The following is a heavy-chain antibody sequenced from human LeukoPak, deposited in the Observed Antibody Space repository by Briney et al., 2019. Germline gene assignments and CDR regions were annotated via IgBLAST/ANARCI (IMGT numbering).Heavy chain of an antibody. V-gene: IGHV1-2*02. D-gene: IGHD3-3*01. CDR3: ATPTIFGVTGAFDI. Sequence: ASVKVSCKASGYTFTGYYMHWVRQAPGQGLEWMGWINPNSGGTNYAQKFQGRVTMTRDTSISTAYMELSRLRSEDTAVYYCATPTIFGVTGAFDIWGQGTMVTVSS. CDR2: INPNSGGT. CDR1: GYTFTGYY. J-gene: IGHJ3*02.